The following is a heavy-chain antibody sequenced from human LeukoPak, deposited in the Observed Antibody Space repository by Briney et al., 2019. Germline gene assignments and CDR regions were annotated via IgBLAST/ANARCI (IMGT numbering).Heavy chain of an antibody. CDR3: ARDSTPPYYYGAGPPDY. J-gene: IGHJ4*02. D-gene: IGHD3-10*01. CDR1: GFTFSSYS. CDR2: ISSISSYI. V-gene: IGHV3-21*01. Sequence: KPGGSLRLSCAASGFTFSSYSMNWVRQAPGKGLEWVSSISSISSYIYYADSVKGRFTISRDNAKNSLYLQMNSLRAEDTAVYYCARDSTPPYYYGAGPPDYWGQGTLVSVSS.